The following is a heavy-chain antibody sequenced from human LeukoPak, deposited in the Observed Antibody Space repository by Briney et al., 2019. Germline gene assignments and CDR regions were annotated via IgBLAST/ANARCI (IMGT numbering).Heavy chain of an antibody. Sequence: PSETLSLTCTVSGGSIIDYYWSWIRQPPGKGLEWMGYIYHSGGASSNPPLTSRAPMSVDTPKNQLSLHLSSVTAADTALYYCAPGANWFAPWGQGALVIVSS. V-gene: IGHV4-59*01. CDR1: GGSIIDYY. CDR3: APGANWFAP. J-gene: IGHJ5*02. CDR2: IYHSGGA.